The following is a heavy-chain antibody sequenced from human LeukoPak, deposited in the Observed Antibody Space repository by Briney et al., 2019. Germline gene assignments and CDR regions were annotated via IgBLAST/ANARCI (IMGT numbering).Heavy chain of an antibody. Sequence: GGSLRLSCAASGFTFRSYWMHWVRQAPGKGLVWVSRINSDGSSTSYADSVKGRFTISRDNAKNTLYLQMNSLRAEDTAVYYCAREQQLVSDYYGMDVWGQGTTVTVSS. CDR1: GFTFRSYW. D-gene: IGHD6-13*01. V-gene: IGHV3-74*01. J-gene: IGHJ6*02. CDR2: INSDGSST. CDR3: AREQQLVSDYYGMDV.